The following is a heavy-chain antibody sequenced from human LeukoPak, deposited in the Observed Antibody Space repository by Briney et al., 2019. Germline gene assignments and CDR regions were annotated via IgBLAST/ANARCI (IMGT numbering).Heavy chain of an antibody. J-gene: IGHJ4*02. Sequence: GRSLRLSCAASGFTFSSYAMSWVRQAPGKGLEWVSGISGSGGTTYYADSVKGRLTNSRDNSKNTLYLQMNSLRAEDTAVYYCAKDKGNYYDSSGYFDYWGQGTLVTVSS. CDR3: AKDKGNYYDSSGYFDY. D-gene: IGHD3-22*01. CDR2: ISGSGGTT. CDR1: GFTFSSYA. V-gene: IGHV3-23*01.